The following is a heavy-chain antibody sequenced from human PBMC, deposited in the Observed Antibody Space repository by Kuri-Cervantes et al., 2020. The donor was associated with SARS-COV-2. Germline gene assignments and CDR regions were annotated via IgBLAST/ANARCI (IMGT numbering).Heavy chain of an antibody. D-gene: IGHD3-3*01. CDR1: GFTFSRYW. J-gene: IGHJ6*02. V-gene: IGHV3-7*01. Sequence: GESLKISCAASGFTFSRYWMSWVRQAPGKGLEWVANIKQDGTEKYYVDSVKGRFTISRDNAKNSLYLQMNSLRAEDTAVYHCARDRETYYDFRSGYKLGGMDVWGQGTTVTVSS. CDR2: IKQDGTEK. CDR3: ARDRETYYDFRSGYKLGGMDV.